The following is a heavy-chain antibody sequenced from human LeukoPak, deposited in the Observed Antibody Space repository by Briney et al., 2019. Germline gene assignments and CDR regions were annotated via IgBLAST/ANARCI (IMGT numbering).Heavy chain of an antibody. J-gene: IGHJ4*02. CDR3: AKELHSGSYCPAFDY. CDR2: ILNNGVST. D-gene: IGHD1-26*01. V-gene: IGHV3-23*01. Sequence: PGGSLRLSCAASGFNFGTYAMTWVRQAPGMGLEWVSTILNNGVSTYHADSVKGRFTISRDNSKNTLYLQMNSLRAEDTAVYYCAKELHSGSYCPAFDYWGQGTLVTVSS. CDR1: GFNFGTYA.